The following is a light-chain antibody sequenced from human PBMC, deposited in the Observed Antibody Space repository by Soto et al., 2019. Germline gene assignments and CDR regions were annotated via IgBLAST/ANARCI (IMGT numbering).Light chain of an antibody. J-gene: IGKJ4*01. Sequence: DIQMTQSPSSLSASVGDRVTITCRASQSISSYLNWYQQKPGKAPKLLIYAASSLQSGVPSRFSGSGSGTEFTLTISSLQPEDFATYSCQQSYSTPDTFDGGTKVEIK. CDR3: QQSYSTPDT. CDR2: AAS. V-gene: IGKV1-39*01. CDR1: QSISSY.